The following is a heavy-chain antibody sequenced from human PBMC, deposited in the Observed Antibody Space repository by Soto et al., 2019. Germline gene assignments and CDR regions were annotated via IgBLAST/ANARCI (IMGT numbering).Heavy chain of an antibody. V-gene: IGHV6-1*01. J-gene: IGHJ5*02. CDR1: RDSASTDSAA. Sequence: SETISLTGAISRDSASTDSAAWNSIRPSKSRGLEWLGRTYYRSKWYNDYAVSVKSRITINPDTSKNQFSLQLNSVTPEDTAVYFRTRALPRSTDLCGTATLLTLS. CDR2: TYYRSKWYN. CDR3: TRALPRSTDL.